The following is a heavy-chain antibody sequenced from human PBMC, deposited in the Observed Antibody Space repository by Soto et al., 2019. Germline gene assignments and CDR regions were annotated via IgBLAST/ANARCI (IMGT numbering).Heavy chain of an antibody. J-gene: IGHJ3*02. Sequence: QLHLVQSGAVVKKPGASVTVSCSASGYPVTAYYMHWVRPAPGRGLEWMGGINPATGAAKYTQTFQVRVTMTRDTSTSTGFMELSGLTSEDTAVFYCARGGGVGVAGSAAFDMWGQGTLVTVSS. CDR3: ARGGGVGVAGSAAFDM. CDR1: GYPVTAYY. CDR2: INPATGAA. D-gene: IGHD3-3*01. V-gene: IGHV1-2*02.